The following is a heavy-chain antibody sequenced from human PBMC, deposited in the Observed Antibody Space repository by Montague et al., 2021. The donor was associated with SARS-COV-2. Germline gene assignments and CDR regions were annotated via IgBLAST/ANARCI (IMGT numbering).Heavy chain of an antibody. CDR2: IYYSGGANXYPSRGT. D-gene: IGHD5-12*01. J-gene: IGHJ4*02. CDR1: GDSINNYY. CDR3: ARGSGYSGFALAY. Sequence: SETLSLTCTVSGDSINNYYWSWIRQSPGKGLEYIGYIYYSGGANXYPSRGTNYNPSFESRVAISLDTSKNQFSLNLRTVTTADTAVYYCARGSGYSGFALAYWGQGTLVTVSS. V-gene: IGHV4-59*01.